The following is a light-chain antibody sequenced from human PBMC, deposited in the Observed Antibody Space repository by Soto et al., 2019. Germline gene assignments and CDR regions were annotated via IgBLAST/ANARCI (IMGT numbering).Light chain of an antibody. CDR2: GAS. V-gene: IGKV3-20*01. J-gene: IGKJ3*01. CDR1: QSVTSSY. Sequence: EIVLTQSPGTLSLSPGERATLSCRASQSVTSSYLAWYQQKPGQAPRLLIYGASRRATGIPARFSGGGSETDFTLTISRLESEDFAVYCCQQYDSFIFTFGHGTKVDIK. CDR3: QQYDSFIFT.